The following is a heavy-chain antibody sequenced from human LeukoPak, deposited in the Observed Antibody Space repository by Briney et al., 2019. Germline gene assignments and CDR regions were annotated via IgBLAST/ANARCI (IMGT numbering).Heavy chain of an antibody. CDR3: ATTWEGGYLDY. D-gene: IGHD2-15*01. V-gene: IGHV3-7*01. CDR2: IKQDGSEK. CDR1: GFTFSSYW. J-gene: IGHJ4*02. Sequence: GGSLRLSCAASGFTFSSYWMSWVRQAPGKGLEWVANIKQDGSEKYYVDSVKGRFTISRDNAKNSLYLQMNSLRAEDTAVYYCATTWEGGYLDYWGQGTLVTVSS.